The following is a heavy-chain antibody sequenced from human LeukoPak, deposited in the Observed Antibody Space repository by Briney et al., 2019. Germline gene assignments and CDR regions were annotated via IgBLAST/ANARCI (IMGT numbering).Heavy chain of an antibody. Sequence: QAGGTLRLSCAASGFTFSFFAMSWVRQAPGKGLEWVSAITDSGDNTHYADSVKGRFTISRDNSKNTLYLQMNSLRAEDTAVYYCAKMGKNYGGNSGQGSIDYWGQGTLVTVSS. CDR2: ITDSGDNT. CDR3: AKMGKNYGGNSGQGSIDY. CDR1: GFTFSFFA. J-gene: IGHJ4*02. D-gene: IGHD4-23*01. V-gene: IGHV3-23*01.